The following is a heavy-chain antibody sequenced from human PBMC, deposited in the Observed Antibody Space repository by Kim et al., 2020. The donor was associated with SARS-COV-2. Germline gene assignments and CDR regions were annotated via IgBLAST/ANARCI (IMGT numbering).Heavy chain of an antibody. CDR1: GSTFSSHV. CDR3: ARNLVGDTDLGP. CDR2: ISYEGSTQ. V-gene: IGHV3-30*03. J-gene: IGHJ5*02. D-gene: IGHD1-26*01. Sequence: GGSLRLSCAASGSTFSSHVMHWVRQAPGKGLEWVALISYEGSTQKYTDSVKGRFTVSRDNYKNTLFLQMNSLRPEDTAVYYCARNLVGDTDLGPWGQGTLVTVSS.